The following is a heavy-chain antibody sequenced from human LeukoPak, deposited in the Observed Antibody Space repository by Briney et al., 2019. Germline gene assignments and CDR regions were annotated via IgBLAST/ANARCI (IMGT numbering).Heavy chain of an antibody. CDR2: INPSGGST. D-gene: IGHD6-13*01. CDR3: AAHSSSWYIFDY. Sequence: ASVKVSCKASGYTFTSYYMHWVRQAPGQGLEWMGIINPSGGSTSYAQKFQGRVTMTRDTSTSTAYMELSSLRSEDTAVYYCAAHSSSWYIFDYWGQGTLVTVSS. V-gene: IGHV1-46*01. J-gene: IGHJ4*02. CDR1: GYTFTSYY.